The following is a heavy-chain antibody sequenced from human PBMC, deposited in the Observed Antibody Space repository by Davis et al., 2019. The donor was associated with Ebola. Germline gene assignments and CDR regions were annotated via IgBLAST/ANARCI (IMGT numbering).Heavy chain of an antibody. V-gene: IGHV1-18*01. J-gene: IGHJ4*02. CDR3: ARDSCSGGSCYLDY. Sequence: ASVKVSCKASGYTFTSYGISWVRQAPGQGLEWMGWISAYNGNTNYAQKFQGRVTMTTDTSTSTAYMELRSLRSDDTAVFYCARDSCSGGSCYLDYWGQGTLVTVSS. D-gene: IGHD2-15*01. CDR2: ISAYNGNT. CDR1: GYTFTSYG.